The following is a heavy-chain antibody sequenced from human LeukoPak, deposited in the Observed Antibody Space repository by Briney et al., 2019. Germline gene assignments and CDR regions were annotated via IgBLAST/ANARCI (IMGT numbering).Heavy chain of an antibody. J-gene: IGHJ6*03. CDR1: GFTFDDYA. D-gene: IGHD4-11*01. CDR2: INWNGGST. Sequence: GGSLRLSCAASGFTFDDYAMHWVRQAPGKGLEWVSGINWNGGSTGYADSVKGRFTISRDNAKNSLYLQMSSLRAEDTAVYYCTRVEETATTAAIIRKYSYYYYHMDVWGKGNTVTVSS. V-gene: IGHV3-20*04. CDR3: TRVEETATTAAIIRKYSYYYYHMDV.